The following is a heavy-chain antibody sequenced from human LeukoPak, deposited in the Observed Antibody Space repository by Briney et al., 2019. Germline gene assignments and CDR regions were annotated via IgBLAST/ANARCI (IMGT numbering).Heavy chain of an antibody. V-gene: IGHV3-7*01. J-gene: IGHJ4*02. Sequence: PGGSLRLSCAASGFTFHGSWMNWVRQVPGKGLEWVANMDPSGTQKRYVDSVRGRFTISKDNSGTSFYLEMSSLTVDDTAIYYSAIWTSDNNWGLGTLVTVSS. CDR1: GFTFHGSW. CDR3: AIWTSDNN. CDR2: MDPSGTQK. D-gene: IGHD1-1*01.